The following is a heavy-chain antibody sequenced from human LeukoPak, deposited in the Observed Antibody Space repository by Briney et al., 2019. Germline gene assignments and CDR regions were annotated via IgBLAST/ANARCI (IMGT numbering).Heavy chain of an antibody. V-gene: IGHV3-48*04. D-gene: IGHD2-2*01. CDR2: ISSSGSTI. CDR3: ARDGDCSSTSCYPNYYYYYMDV. Sequence: PGGSLRLSCAASGFTFSSYWMNWVRQAPGKGLEWVSYISSSGSTIYYADSVKGRFTISRDNAKNSLYLQMNSLRAEDTAVYYCARDGDCSSTSCYPNYYYYYMDVWGKGTTVTISS. CDR1: GFTFSSYW. J-gene: IGHJ6*03.